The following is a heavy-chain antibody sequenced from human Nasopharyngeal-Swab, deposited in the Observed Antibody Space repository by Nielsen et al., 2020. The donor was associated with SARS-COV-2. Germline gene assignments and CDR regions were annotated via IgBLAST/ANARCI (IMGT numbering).Heavy chain of an antibody. CDR3: ASKVVGGLVDP. CDR2: FYYSGIT. V-gene: IGHV4-59*08. CDR1: GGSISSYY. D-gene: IGHD1-26*01. Sequence: SETLSLTCTLSGGSISSYYWSWIRQSPGKGLEWIGYFYYSGITNYKPSLKSRVTILIDTSKNQFSLKLNSVTAADTAVYYCASKVVGGLVDPWGQGTLVTVSS. J-gene: IGHJ5*02.